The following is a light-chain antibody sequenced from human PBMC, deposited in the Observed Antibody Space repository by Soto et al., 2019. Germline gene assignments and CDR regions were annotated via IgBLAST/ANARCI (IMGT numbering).Light chain of an antibody. CDR3: QQYNNWPYT. CDR2: GAS. Sequence: EMVMTQSPATQSVSPGERASLSCRASQSIGGNLAWYQQKPGQAPRLLIYGASTRATGVPARFSGSGSRTDFTLTISSLQPEDFAIYYCQQYNNWPYTFGQGTKLEI. J-gene: IGKJ2*01. CDR1: QSIGGN. V-gene: IGKV3-15*01.